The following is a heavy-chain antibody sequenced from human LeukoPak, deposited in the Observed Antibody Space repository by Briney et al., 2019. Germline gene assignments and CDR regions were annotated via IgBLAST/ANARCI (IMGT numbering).Heavy chain of an antibody. J-gene: IGHJ4*02. CDR3: AKECDYSPGHKFDL. V-gene: IGHV3-23*01. Sequence: GGSLRLSCTASGFAFDEHGMSWVRQVPGKGLEWVSVLFIGGGRTLHADSVKGRFTISGDPSRTTLYLQMNGLRAEDTAVYYCAKECDYSPGHKFDLWGQGTLVTVSS. CDR1: GFAFDEHG. D-gene: IGHD3-10*01. CDR2: LFIGGGRT.